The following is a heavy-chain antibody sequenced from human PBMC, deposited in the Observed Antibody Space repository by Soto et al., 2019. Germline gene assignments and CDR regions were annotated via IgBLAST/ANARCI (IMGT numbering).Heavy chain of an antibody. CDR3: ARSLSSSSWYGYYYYYVMDV. CDR1: GCSLTGCY. V-gene: IGHV1-2*04. Sequence: XAVKVACKASGCSLTGCYMHWVLRYNGQRLEWMGWINPNSGGTNYAQKFQGWVTMTRDTSISTAYMELSRLRSDDTAVYYCARSLSSSSWYGYYYYYVMDVWAQGTTVTVSS. J-gene: IGHJ6*02. D-gene: IGHD6-13*01. CDR2: INPNSGGT.